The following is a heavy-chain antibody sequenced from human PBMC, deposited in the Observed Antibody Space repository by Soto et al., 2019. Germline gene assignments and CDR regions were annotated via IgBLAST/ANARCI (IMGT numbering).Heavy chain of an antibody. CDR2: IYHSGST. CDR1: GGSISSGGYF. V-gene: IGHV4-31*03. D-gene: IGHD2-21*01. Sequence: SETLSLTCTVSGGSISSGGYFWNWLRQHPGKGLEWIGFIYHSGSTFYSPSLQSRVSISVDTSKNQFSLKLSSVTPADTAVYYCAREGYAHFGDDGPFDLFYFENWGPGTLVTVSS. J-gene: IGHJ4*02. CDR3: AREGYAHFGDDGPFDLFYFEN.